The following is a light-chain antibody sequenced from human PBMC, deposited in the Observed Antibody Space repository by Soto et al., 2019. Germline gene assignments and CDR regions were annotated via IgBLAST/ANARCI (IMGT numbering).Light chain of an antibody. CDR2: DVS. CDR1: SSDVGAYNH. CDR3: CSYTTSTTYV. Sequence: QSALTQPASGSGSPGQSITISCTGTSSDVGAYNHVSWYQHHPGKAPKLMIYDVSSRPSGVSNRFSGSKSGNTASLTISGLQAEDETDYYCCSYTTSTTYVFGTGTKLTVL. J-gene: IGLJ1*01. V-gene: IGLV2-14*03.